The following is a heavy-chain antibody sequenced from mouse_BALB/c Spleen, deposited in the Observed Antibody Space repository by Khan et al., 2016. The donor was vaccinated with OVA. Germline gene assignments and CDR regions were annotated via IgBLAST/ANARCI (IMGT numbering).Heavy chain of an antibody. Sequence: EVQLQESGPGLVKPSQSLSLTCTVTGYSITSDYAWNWIRQFPGNKMEWMGYISSTGSTSSNPSLKSRISITRYTSKNQFFLHLNSVTTEDTATYYCARSLYYSDSYAMDYWGQGTSVTVSS. J-gene: IGHJ4*01. D-gene: IGHD2-13*01. V-gene: IGHV3-2*02. CDR3: ARSLYYSDSYAMDY. CDR1: GYSITSDYA. CDR2: ISSTGST.